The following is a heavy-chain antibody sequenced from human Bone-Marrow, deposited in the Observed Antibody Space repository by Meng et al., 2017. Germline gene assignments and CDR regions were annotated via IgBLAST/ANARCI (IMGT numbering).Heavy chain of an antibody. CDR2: IRSKAYGGTT. CDR3: SRGYGSGSYTPGSN. Sequence: SLISSCTSSGFTFGDYALSWLRQAPGKGLEWVGFIRSKAYGGTTEYAPSVKGRFTSSRDDSKSIAYLQLNSLKTEDTAVYYCSRGYGSGSYTPGSNWGQGTLVTVSS. CDR1: GFTFGDYA. J-gene: IGHJ4*02. D-gene: IGHD3-10*01. V-gene: IGHV3-49*03.